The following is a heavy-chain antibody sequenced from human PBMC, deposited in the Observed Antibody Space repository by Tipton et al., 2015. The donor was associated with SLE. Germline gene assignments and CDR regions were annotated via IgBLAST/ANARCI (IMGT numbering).Heavy chain of an antibody. CDR1: GFAFSDYY. Sequence: SLRLSCAASGFAFSDYYMDWVRQAPGKGLEWVGHTRKKGNSYTTLYAASVQGRFTISRDDSEKLTHLQMNSLRTEDTAVYFCVRVVPAVTFFDYWGQGILVTVSS. J-gene: IGHJ4*02. CDR3: VRVVPAVTFFDY. CDR2: TRKKGNSYTT. D-gene: IGHD2-2*01. V-gene: IGHV3-72*01.